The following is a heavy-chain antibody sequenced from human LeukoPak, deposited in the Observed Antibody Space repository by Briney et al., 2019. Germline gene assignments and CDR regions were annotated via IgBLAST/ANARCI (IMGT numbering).Heavy chain of an antibody. CDR2: IYTSGST. CDR3: AREGLSLKFLEWLSAFDI. Sequence: SETLSLTCTVSGGSISSYYWSWIRQPAGKGLEWIGRIYTSGSTNYSPSLKSRVTMSVDTSKNQFSLKLSSVTAADTAVYYCAREGLSLKFLEWLSAFDIWGQGTMVTVSS. D-gene: IGHD3-3*01. CDR1: GGSISSYY. V-gene: IGHV4-4*07. J-gene: IGHJ3*02.